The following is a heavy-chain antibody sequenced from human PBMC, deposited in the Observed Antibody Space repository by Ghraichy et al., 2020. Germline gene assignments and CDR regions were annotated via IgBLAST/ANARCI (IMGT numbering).Heavy chain of an antibody. J-gene: IGHJ6*02. D-gene: IGHD3-10*01. CDR2: INHSGST. Sequence: GSLRLSCAVYGGSFSGYYWSWIRQPPGKGLEWIGEINHSGSTNYNPSLKSRVTISVDTSKNQFSLKLSSVTAADTAVYYCARGEIVRGVITRRYYYYGMDVWGQGTTVTVSS. CDR3: ARGEIVRGVITRRYYYYGMDV. CDR1: GGSFSGYY. V-gene: IGHV4-34*01.